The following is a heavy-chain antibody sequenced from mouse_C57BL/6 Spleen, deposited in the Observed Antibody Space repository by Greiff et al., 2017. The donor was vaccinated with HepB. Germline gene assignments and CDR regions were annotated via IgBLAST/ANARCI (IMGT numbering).Heavy chain of an antibody. CDR1: GYAFSSSW. CDR3: ARPKDGSSYGYFDV. D-gene: IGHD1-1*01. V-gene: IGHV1-82*01. CDR2: IYPGDGDT. J-gene: IGHJ1*03. Sequence: VKLMESGPELVKPGASVKISCKASGYAFSSSWMNWVKQRPGKGLEWIGRIYPGDGDTNYNGKFKGKATLTADKSSSTAYMQLSSLTSEDSAVYFCARPKDGSSYGYFDVWGTGTTVTVSS.